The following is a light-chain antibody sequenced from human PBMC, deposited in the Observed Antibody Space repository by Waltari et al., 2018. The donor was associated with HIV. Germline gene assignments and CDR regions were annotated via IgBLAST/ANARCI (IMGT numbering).Light chain of an antibody. J-gene: IGKJ2*01. Sequence: DIQLTQSLSTLSASVGSSVIITCRASQSISNWLAWYQQKPGKAPKLLIYRASSLQTGVPSRFSGSGSGTDFTLTISSLQPDDFATYYCQQYGTSSYTFGQGTKLDLK. CDR1: QSISNW. CDR3: QQYGTSSYT. V-gene: IGKV1-5*03. CDR2: RAS.